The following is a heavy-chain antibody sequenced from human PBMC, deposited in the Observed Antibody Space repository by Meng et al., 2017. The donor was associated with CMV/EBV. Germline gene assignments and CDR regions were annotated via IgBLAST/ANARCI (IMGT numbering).Heavy chain of an antibody. CDR1: GFTVSSNY. D-gene: IGHD6-6*01. CDR2: IYSGGST. Sequence: GESLKISCAASGFTVSSNYMSWVRQAPGKGLEWVSVIYSGGSTYYADSVKGRFTLSRDNSKNTLYLQMNSLRAEDTAVYYCARDLSIAARPLWGQGTLVTVSS. J-gene: IGHJ4*02. V-gene: IGHV3-66*02. CDR3: ARDLSIAARPL.